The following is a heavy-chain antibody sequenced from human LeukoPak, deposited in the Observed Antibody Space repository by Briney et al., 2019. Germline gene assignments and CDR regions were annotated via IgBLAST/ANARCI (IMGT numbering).Heavy chain of an antibody. CDR2: ISGSGGST. J-gene: IGHJ4*02. V-gene: IGHV3-23*01. CDR3: AKDRYSSGWYRGGNFDY. Sequence: GGSLRLSCAASGFTFSSYAMSWVRQAPGKGLEWVSAISGSGGSTYYADSVKGRFTISRDNSKNTLYLQMNSLRAEDTAVYYCAKDRYSSGWYRGGNFDYWGQGTLVTVSS. D-gene: IGHD6-19*01. CDR1: GFTFSSYA.